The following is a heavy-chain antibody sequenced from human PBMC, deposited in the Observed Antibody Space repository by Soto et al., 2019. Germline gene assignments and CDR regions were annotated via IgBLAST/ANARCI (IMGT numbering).Heavy chain of an antibody. V-gene: IGHV1-69*02. CDR2: NIPILGIT. CDR1: GGTFSSYT. CDR3: ARNDYDILTGSNDPKNYYMDV. Sequence: SVKVSCKASGGTFSSYTISWVRQAPGQGLEWMGRNIPILGITNYAQKFQGRVTINADKSTSTAYKELSSLRTEDTAVYYCARNDYDILTGSNDPKNYYMDVWGKGTTVTVSS. J-gene: IGHJ6*03. D-gene: IGHD3-9*01.